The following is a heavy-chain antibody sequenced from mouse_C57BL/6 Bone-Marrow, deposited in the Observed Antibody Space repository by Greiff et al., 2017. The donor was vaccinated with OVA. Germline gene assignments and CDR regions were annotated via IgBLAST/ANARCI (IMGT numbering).Heavy chain of an antibody. Sequence: EVHLVESGGGLVKPGGSLKLSCAASGFTFSDYGMHWVRQAPEKGLEWVAYISSGSSTIYYADTVKGRFTISRDNAKNTLFLQMTSLRSEDTAMYYCARGGLRPFAYWGQGTLVTVSA. D-gene: IGHD2-4*01. CDR3: ARGGLRPFAY. J-gene: IGHJ3*01. V-gene: IGHV5-17*01. CDR2: ISSGSSTI. CDR1: GFTFSDYG.